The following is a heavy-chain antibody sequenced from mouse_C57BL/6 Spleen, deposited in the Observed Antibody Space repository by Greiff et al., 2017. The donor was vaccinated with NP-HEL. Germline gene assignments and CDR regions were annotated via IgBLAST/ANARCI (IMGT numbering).Heavy chain of an antibody. CDR2: INPNYGTT. D-gene: IGHD1-1*01. CDR1: GYSFTDYN. CDR3: ARSYYYGSSRYFDV. Sequence: EVQLVESGPELVKPGASVKISCKASGYSFTDYNMNWVKQSNGKSLEWIGVINPNYGTTSYNQKFKGKATLTVDQSSSTAYMQLNSLTSEDSAVYYCARSYYYGSSRYFDVWGTGTTVTVSS. J-gene: IGHJ1*03. V-gene: IGHV1-39*01.